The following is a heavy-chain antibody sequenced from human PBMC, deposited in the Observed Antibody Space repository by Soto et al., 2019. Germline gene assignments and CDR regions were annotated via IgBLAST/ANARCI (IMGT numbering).Heavy chain of an antibody. CDR3: AKDNKRLGGWYGSSYDY. V-gene: IGHV3-9*01. D-gene: IGHD6-19*01. CDR1: GFTFDDYA. J-gene: IGHJ4*02. CDR2: ISWNSGSI. Sequence: EVQLVESGGGLVQPGRSLRLSCAASGFTFDDYAMHWVRQAPGKGLEWVSGISWNSGSIGYADSVKGRFTISRDNAKNSLYLQMNSLRAEDTALYYCAKDNKRLGGWYGSSYDYWGQGTLVTVSS.